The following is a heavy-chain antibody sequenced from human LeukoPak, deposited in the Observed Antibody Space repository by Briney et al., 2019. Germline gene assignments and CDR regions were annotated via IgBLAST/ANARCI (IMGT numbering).Heavy chain of an antibody. CDR1: GYTFTGYY. V-gene: IGHV1-2*02. J-gene: IGHJ5*02. Sequence: ASVKVSCKASGYTFTGYYMHWVRQAPGQGLEWMGWINPNSGGTNYAQKFQGRVTMTRDTSISTAYMELSRLRSDDTAVYYCARVPIIVVVVAAIRGNWFDPWGQGTLVTVSS. CDR3: ARVPIIVVVVAAIRGNWFDP. CDR2: INPNSGGT. D-gene: IGHD2-15*01.